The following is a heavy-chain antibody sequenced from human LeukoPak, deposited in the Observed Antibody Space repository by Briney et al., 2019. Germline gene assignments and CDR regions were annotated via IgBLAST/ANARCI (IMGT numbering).Heavy chain of an antibody. CDR2: IYTSGST. J-gene: IGHJ3*02. D-gene: IGHD3-3*01. Sequence: SETLSLTCTVSGGSISSYYWSWIRQPPGKGLEWIGYIYTSGSTNYNPSLKSRVTISVDTSKNQFSLKLSSVAAADTAVYYCARDLGVSYLENAFDIWGQGTMVTVSS. CDR1: GGSISSYY. CDR3: ARDLGVSYLENAFDI. V-gene: IGHV4-4*09.